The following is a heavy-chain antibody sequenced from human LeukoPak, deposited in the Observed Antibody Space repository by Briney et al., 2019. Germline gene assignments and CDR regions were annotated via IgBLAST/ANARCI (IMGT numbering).Heavy chain of an antibody. CDR1: GFLFTDAW. Sequence: GGSLRLSCTTSGFLFTDAWMSWVRQAPGKGLEWVGRIKNKGSGGTTDYAAPVKDRFTISRDDSKNTVYLQMNSLKTEDTAVYYCTTGSSGNFDYWGQGTLVTVSS. J-gene: IGHJ4*02. CDR2: IKNKGSGGTT. V-gene: IGHV3-15*01. D-gene: IGHD1-26*01. CDR3: TTGSSGNFDY.